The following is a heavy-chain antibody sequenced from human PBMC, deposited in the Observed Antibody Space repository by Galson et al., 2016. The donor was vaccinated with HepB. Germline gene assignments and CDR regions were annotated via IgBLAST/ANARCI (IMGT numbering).Heavy chain of an antibody. J-gene: IGHJ5*02. Sequence: SETLSLTCSVSVGSVSGNYWSWIRHRPGKGLEWIGCMYYGGRTYYNPSLKSRLTISVDTSKNQFSLKLISVTAADTAVYYCARQLGLTITAWGWFDPWGQGTLVTVSS. CDR1: VGSVSGNY. CDR3: ARQLGLTITAWGWFDP. D-gene: IGHD5-24*01. V-gene: IGHV4-59*04. CDR2: MYYGGRT.